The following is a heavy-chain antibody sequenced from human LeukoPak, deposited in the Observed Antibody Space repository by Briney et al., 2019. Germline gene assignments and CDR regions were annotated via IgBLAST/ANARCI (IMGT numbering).Heavy chain of an antibody. J-gene: IGHJ6*04. CDR1: GFTFSSYS. CDR3: AREGLRLGELSLYPYYYGMDV. Sequence: GGSLRLSCAASGFTFSSYSMNWVRQAPGKGLEWVSSISSSSSYIYYADSVKGRFTISRDNAKNSLYLQMNSLRAEDTAVYYCAREGLRLGELSLYPYYYGMDVWGKGTTVTVSS. CDR2: ISSSSSYI. V-gene: IGHV3-21*01. D-gene: IGHD3-16*02.